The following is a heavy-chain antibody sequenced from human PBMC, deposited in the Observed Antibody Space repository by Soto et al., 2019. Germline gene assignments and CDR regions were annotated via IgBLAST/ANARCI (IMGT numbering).Heavy chain of an antibody. D-gene: IGHD3-10*01. CDR3: ARDGYDGSGSPYPAY. CDR1: GGSMSEYF. V-gene: IGHV4-59*01. Sequence: PSETLSLTGSVSGGSMSEYFWSWIRQSPGKGLEWIGHIYYLGSTDYNPSLKSRVTISVDTSKRQFSLRLTSVTAADTAVYYCARDGYDGSGSPYPAYWGPGTQVTVSS. J-gene: IGHJ4*02. CDR2: IYYLGST.